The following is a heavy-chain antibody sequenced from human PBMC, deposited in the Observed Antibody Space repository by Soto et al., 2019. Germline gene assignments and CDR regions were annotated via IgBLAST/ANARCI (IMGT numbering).Heavy chain of an antibody. Sequence: GGSLRLSCAASGFTFSSYSMNWVRQAPGKGLEWVSYISSSSSTIYYADSVKGRFTISRDNAKNSLYLQMNSLRAEDTAVYYCARDSALVVVAALDYWGQGTLVTVSS. CDR3: ARDSALVVVAALDY. CDR2: ISSSSSTI. V-gene: IGHV3-48*01. J-gene: IGHJ4*02. CDR1: GFTFSSYS. D-gene: IGHD2-15*01.